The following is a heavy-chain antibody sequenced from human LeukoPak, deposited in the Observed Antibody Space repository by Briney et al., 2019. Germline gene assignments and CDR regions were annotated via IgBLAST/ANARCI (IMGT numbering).Heavy chain of an antibody. Sequence: GGSLRLSCAASGFTVRSNYMSWVRQAPGRGLEWVSVIYSGGSTYYADSVKGRFTISRDNSKNTLYLQMNSLRAEDTAVYYCARDGGSGSDAFDVWGQGTMVTVSS. CDR2: IYSGGST. D-gene: IGHD3-10*01. CDR3: ARDGGSGSDAFDV. CDR1: GFTVRSNY. J-gene: IGHJ3*01. V-gene: IGHV3-53*01.